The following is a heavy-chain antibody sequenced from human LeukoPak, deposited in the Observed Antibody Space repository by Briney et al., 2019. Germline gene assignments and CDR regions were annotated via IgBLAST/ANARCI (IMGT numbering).Heavy chain of an antibody. CDR3: VKDGSGSYYTYYFDY. D-gene: IGHD3-10*01. J-gene: IGHJ4*02. Sequence: RFTISRGNAKNTLYLQMSSLRAEDTAVYYCVKDGSGSYYTYYFDYWGQGTLVTVSS. V-gene: IGHV3-64D*06.